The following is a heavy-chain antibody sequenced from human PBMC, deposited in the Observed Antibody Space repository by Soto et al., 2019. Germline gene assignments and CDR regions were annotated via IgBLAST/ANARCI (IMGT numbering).Heavy chain of an antibody. D-gene: IGHD3-22*01. V-gene: IGHV1-69*02. Sequence: QVQLVQSGAEVKKPGSSVKVSCKPSGNTLNTDTITWLRQAPGQGLEWMGRIIPVIGVGTYAQKFQDRGTITADTSTTTVYMEVTSMTSEDTANYYCAIGRTGSNGYYWAWGQGTQVTVS. J-gene: IGHJ5*02. CDR2: IIPVIGVG. CDR1: GNTLNTDT. CDR3: AIGRTGSNGYYWA.